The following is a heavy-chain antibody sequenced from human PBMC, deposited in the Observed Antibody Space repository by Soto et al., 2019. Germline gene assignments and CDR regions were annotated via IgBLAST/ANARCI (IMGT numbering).Heavy chain of an antibody. Sequence: QVQLVQSGAEVKKPGASVKVSCKASGYTFTSYGISWVRQAPGQGLEWMGWISPYDGNTNYAQKLQGRVTMTTDTSPGTGHMGLGGLESDDTAGYYRARDGGAPPFDPWGQGILVTVSS. CDR2: ISPYDGNT. CDR1: GYTFTSYG. V-gene: IGHV1-18*01. J-gene: IGHJ5*02. D-gene: IGHD3-16*01. CDR3: ARDGGAPPFDP.